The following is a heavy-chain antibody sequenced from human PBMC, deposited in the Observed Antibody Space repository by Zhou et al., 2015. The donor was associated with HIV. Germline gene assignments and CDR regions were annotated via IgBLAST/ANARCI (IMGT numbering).Heavy chain of an antibody. CDR1: GGTFRSDG. D-gene: IGHD1-26*01. CDR3: VRDRGGATRPDWRYFDL. Sequence: QVQLVQSGAEVKKPGSSVKVSCKASGGTFRSDGISWVRQAPGQGLEWMGGIIPMFGTPNDAQKFQGRVTITADRSTSTAYMDLRSLRLEDTAVYYCVRDRGGATRPDWRYFDLWGRGTLVTVSS. J-gene: IGHJ2*01. CDR2: IIPMFGTP. V-gene: IGHV1-69*06.